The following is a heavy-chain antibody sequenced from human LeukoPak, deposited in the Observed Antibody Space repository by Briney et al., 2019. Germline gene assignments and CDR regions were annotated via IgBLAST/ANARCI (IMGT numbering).Heavy chain of an antibody. CDR1: VFTFSNYG. CDR2: IPFDGTNK. Sequence: GRSLRLSCAASVFTFSNYGMHWVRQAPGKGLEWVAVIPFDGTNKYYVDSVKGRFTISRDNSNNTLYLQMNSLRAEGTAVYYCVKDRSSTWSFDYWGQGTLVIVSS. V-gene: IGHV3-30*18. CDR3: VKDRSSTWSFDY. J-gene: IGHJ4*02. D-gene: IGHD6-13*01.